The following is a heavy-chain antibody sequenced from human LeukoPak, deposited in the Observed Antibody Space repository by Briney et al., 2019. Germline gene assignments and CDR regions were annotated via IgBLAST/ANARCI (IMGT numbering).Heavy chain of an antibody. CDR2: INHSGST. CDR1: GGSFSGYY. Sequence: SETLSLTCAVYGGSFSGYYWSWIRQPPGKGLEWIGEINHSGSTNHNPSLKSRVTISVDTSKNQFSLKLSSVTAADTAVYYCARVYPPLAAAGTGVDYWGQGTLVTVSS. CDR3: ARVYPPLAAAGTGVDY. D-gene: IGHD6-13*01. V-gene: IGHV4-34*01. J-gene: IGHJ4*02.